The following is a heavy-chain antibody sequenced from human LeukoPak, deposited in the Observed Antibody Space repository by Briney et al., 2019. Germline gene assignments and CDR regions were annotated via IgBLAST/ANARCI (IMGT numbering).Heavy chain of an antibody. D-gene: IGHD1-26*01. Sequence: PGGSLRLSCVASGFAFTNYGMMWVRQAPGKGLVWVSCINNDGRSTTYADSVKGRFTISRDNAKNTLYLQMNSLRDDDTAMYYCARNYNGMSYWGQGTLVIVSS. V-gene: IGHV3-74*01. CDR2: INNDGRST. J-gene: IGHJ4*02. CDR1: GFAFTNYG. CDR3: ARNYNGMSY.